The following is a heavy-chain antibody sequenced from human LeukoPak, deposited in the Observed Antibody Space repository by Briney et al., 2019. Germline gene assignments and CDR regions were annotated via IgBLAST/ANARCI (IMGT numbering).Heavy chain of an antibody. J-gene: IGHJ4*02. Sequence: GGSLRLSCAASGFTFSSYAMHWVRQAPGKGLEWVAVISYDGSNKYYADSVKGRFTISRDNSKNTLYLQMNGLRAEDTAVYYCARELRLGELSKTAYFDYWGQGTLVTVSS. CDR3: ARELRLGELSKTAYFDY. CDR1: GFTFSSYA. V-gene: IGHV3-30*04. D-gene: IGHD3-16*02. CDR2: ISYDGSNK.